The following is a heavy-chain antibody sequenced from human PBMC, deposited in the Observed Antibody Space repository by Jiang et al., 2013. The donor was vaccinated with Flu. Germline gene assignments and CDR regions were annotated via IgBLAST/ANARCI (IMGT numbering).Heavy chain of an antibody. CDR1: GDTFISYA. D-gene: IGHD5-18*01. Sequence: GAEVKKPGSSVKVSCKAFGDTFISYAFSWVRQAPGQGLEWMGGIIPIFGTTNYAQKFQGRVTIIADKSTSTAYMDLSSLKSEDTAVYYCARSSWGYSYGPFEYWGQGTLVTVSS. CDR2: IIPIFGTT. V-gene: IGHV1-69*06. CDR3: ARSSWGYSYGPFEY. J-gene: IGHJ4*02.